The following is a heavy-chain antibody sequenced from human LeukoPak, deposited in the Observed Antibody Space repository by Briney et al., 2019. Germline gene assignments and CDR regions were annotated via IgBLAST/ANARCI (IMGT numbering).Heavy chain of an antibody. V-gene: IGHV3-21*01. CDR2: ISSTGSHI. CDR1: GFTFTTYT. J-gene: IGHJ3*01. CDR3: ARALTEYSRAFDL. D-gene: IGHD5-18*01. Sequence: GSLRLSCAASGFTFTTYTLNWVRQAPGKGLEWVSSISSTGSHIYYADSLKGRFTISRENAKNSLDLQMSSLRADDTAVYYCARALTEYSRAFDLWGQGTVVTVSS.